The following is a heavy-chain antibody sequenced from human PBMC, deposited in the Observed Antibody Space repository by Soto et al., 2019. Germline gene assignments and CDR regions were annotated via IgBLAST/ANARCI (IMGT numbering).Heavy chain of an antibody. J-gene: IGHJ4*02. CDR3: ARDTRLVYYYDSSGYQGFDY. CDR1: GYTFTSYY. CDR2: INPSGGST. Sequence: GASVKVSCKASGYTFTSYYMHWVRQAPGQGLEWMGIINPSGGSTSYAQKFQGRVTMTGDTSTSTVYMELSSLRSEDTAVYYCARDTRLVYYYDSSGYQGFDYWGQGTLVTVSS. V-gene: IGHV1-46*01. D-gene: IGHD3-22*01.